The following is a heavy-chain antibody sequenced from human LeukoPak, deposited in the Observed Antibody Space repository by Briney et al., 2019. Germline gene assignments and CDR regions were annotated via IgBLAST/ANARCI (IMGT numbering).Heavy chain of an antibody. CDR3: ARGGVVVAFYYFDY. D-gene: IGHD2-21*01. CDR1: GFTFSSYA. V-gene: IGHV3-30-3*01. Sequence: PGGSLRLSCAASGFTFSSYAMHWVRQAPGKGLEWVALISYDGSNKYYAGSVKGRFTISRDNSKNTLYLQMNSLRAEDTAVYYCARGGVVVAFYYFDYWGQGTLVTVSS. CDR2: ISYDGSNK. J-gene: IGHJ4*02.